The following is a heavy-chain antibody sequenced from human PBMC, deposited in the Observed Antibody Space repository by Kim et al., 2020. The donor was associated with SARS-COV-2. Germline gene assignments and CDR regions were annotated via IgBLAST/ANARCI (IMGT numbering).Heavy chain of an antibody. V-gene: IGHV3-74*01. J-gene: IGHJ6*02. Sequence: GGSLRLSCAASGFTFSSYWMHWVRQAPGKGLVWVSRINSDGSSTSYADSVKGRFTISRDNAKNTLYLQMNSLRAEDTAVYYCARDSTAYYYDSSGYSGGSDGMDVWGQGTTVTVSS. CDR1: GFTFSSYW. D-gene: IGHD3-22*01. CDR2: INSDGSST. CDR3: ARDSTAYYYDSSGYSGGSDGMDV.